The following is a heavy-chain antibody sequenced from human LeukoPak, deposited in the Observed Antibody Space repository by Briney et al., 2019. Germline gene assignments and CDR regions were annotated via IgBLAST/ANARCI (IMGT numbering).Heavy chain of an antibody. CDR3: ARDTYYYGSGSDHSYDY. CDR1: GYTFTSYG. J-gene: IGHJ4*02. Sequence: ASVTVSFKASGYTFTSYGISWVRQAPGQGLEWMGWISAYNGNTNYAQKLQGRVTMTTDTSTSTAYMELRSLRSDDTAVYYCARDTYYYGSGSDHSYDYWGQGTLVAVSS. D-gene: IGHD3-10*01. CDR2: ISAYNGNT. V-gene: IGHV1-18*04.